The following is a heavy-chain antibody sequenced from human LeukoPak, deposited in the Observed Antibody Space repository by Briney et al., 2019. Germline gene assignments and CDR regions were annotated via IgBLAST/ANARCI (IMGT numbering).Heavy chain of an antibody. CDR3: ARGPPESSSSDY. Sequence: AAVTVPYKASGCTFPRYDINWVRQAVGQGLEWMGWMNPKSGNTGFAQKFQGRVTMPRNTSISTAYMEVTSLRSEDTAVYYCARGPPESSSSDYWGQGTLVTVSS. J-gene: IGHJ4*02. CDR1: GCTFPRYD. V-gene: IGHV1-8*01. CDR2: MNPKSGNT. D-gene: IGHD6-13*01.